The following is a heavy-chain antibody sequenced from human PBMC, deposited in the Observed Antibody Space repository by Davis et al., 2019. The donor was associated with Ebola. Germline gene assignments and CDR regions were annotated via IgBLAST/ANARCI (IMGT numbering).Heavy chain of an antibody. J-gene: IGHJ3*02. Sequence: GESLKISCVGSGFSVSDKYMSWVRQAPGKGLEWVSYISGDSLYTNYADSVRGRLTISRDDAKNSLYLQMNSLRAEDAAIYYCVRVSRNIATGWYRFDAFDIWGQGTLVTVSS. V-gene: IGHV3-11*06. CDR3: VRVSRNIATGWYRFDAFDI. CDR2: ISGDSLYT. D-gene: IGHD6-19*01. CDR1: GFSVSDKY.